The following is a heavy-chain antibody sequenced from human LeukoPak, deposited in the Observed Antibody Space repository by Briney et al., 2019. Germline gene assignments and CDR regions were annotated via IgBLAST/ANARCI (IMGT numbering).Heavy chain of an antibody. CDR1: GGTTSA. Sequence: ASVKVSCKASGGTTSAIGWVRQAPGQGLEWMGGILPSVGTAHSSQKFQGRVTITADKSTSTAYMELSSLTSEDTAVYYCARAPMYYDSSGYYYVPPDYWGQGTLVTVSS. CDR2: ILPSVGTA. CDR3: ARAPMYYDSSGYYYVPPDY. J-gene: IGHJ4*02. V-gene: IGHV1-69*06. D-gene: IGHD3-22*01.